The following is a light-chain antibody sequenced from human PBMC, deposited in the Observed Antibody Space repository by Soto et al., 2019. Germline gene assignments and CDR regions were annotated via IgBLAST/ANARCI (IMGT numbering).Light chain of an antibody. Sequence: EIVMTQSPATLSVSPGERATLSCRASQSVTSNLAWYQQKPGRAPRLLIYGASTRATGIPARFSGSGSGTEFTLTTSNLQSEDFALYYCQHYFNWPYTFGQGTRLEIK. CDR2: GAS. CDR3: QHYFNWPYT. J-gene: IGKJ5*01. CDR1: QSVTSN. V-gene: IGKV3-15*01.